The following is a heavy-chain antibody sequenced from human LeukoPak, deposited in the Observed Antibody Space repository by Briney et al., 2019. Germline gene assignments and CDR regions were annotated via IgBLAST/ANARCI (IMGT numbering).Heavy chain of an antibody. D-gene: IGHD2-2*01. J-gene: IGHJ4*02. V-gene: IGHV4-34*01. CDR1: GGSFSGYY. Sequence: SETLSLTCAVYGGSFSGYYWSWIRQPPGKGLEWIGEVNHSGGTNYNPYLKSRVTISVDTSKNQFSLKLSSVTAADTAVYYCARGSGLYCSSTSCPYNYWGQGTLVTVSS. CDR3: ARGSGLYCSSTSCPYNY. CDR2: VNHSGGT.